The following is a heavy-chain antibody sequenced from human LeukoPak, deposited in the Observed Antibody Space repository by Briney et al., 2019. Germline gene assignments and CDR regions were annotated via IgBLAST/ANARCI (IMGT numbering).Heavy chain of an antibody. J-gene: IGHJ5*02. CDR2: IIPIFGTA. CDR1: GGTFSSYA. V-gene: IGHV1-69*13. Sequence: ASVKVSCKASGGTFSSYAISWVRQAPGQGLEWMGGIIPIFGTANYAQKFQGRVTITADESTSTAYMELSSLRSEDTAVYYCARGPIVTTLNWFDPWGQGTLVTVSS. D-gene: IGHD2-21*01. CDR3: ARGPIVTTLNWFDP.